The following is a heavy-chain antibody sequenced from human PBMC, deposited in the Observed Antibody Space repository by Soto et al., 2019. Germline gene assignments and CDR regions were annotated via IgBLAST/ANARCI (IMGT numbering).Heavy chain of an antibody. CDR3: THRPWVSSATFHN. CDR2: INWVGDG. Sequence: QFTLKESGPTLVKPTETLTLSCTFSGFSLSSSGVSVGWIRQPPGKALEWLALINWVGDGSFSPSLKSMLTVTKVNSGHHVVLTVTNIDPVDTPSYYCTHRPWVSSATFHNWGRGIMVTVSS. J-gene: IGHJ3*02. D-gene: IGHD2-15*01. CDR1: GFSLSSSGVS. V-gene: IGHV2-5*02.